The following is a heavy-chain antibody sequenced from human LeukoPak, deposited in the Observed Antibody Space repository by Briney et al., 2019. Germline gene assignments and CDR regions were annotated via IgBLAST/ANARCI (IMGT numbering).Heavy chain of an antibody. J-gene: IGHJ5*02. CDR1: GFDFSIFS. V-gene: IGHV3-21*01. CDR3: ARAKSPYVWGYYPLDP. D-gene: IGHD3-16*02. Sequence: PGGSLRLSCTASGFDFSIFSMDWVRQAPGKGLEWVSAISPGSDSISYADSLKGRFTISRDNAKNSIYLEMNSLRNEDTALYFCARAKSPYVWGYYPLDPWGQGTLVIVSS. CDR2: ISPGSDSI.